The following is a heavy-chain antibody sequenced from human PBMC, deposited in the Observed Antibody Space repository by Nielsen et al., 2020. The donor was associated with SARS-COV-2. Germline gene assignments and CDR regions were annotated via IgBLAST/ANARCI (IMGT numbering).Heavy chain of an antibody. CDR2: IYWDDDK. J-gene: IGHJ6*02. Sequence: WIRQPPGKALEWLALIYWDDDKRYSPSLKSRLTITKDTSKNQVVLTMTNMDPVDTATYYCAHKWAAAIKSYYGMDVWGQGTTVTVSS. CDR3: AHKWAAAIKSYYGMDV. D-gene: IGHD6-13*01. V-gene: IGHV2-5*02.